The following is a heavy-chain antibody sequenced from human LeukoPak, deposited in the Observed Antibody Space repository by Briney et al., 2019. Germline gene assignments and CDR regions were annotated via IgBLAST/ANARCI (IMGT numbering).Heavy chain of an antibody. CDR2: VDTDGSGT. Sequence: GGSLRLSCEASGITFNNYWLHWVRQAPGKGLVWVSRVDTDGSGTIYADSVKGRFTVSRDNAKNTLFLQMISLRAEDTAVYYCARGGYSSGLDYWGQGILVTVSS. CDR3: ARGGYSSGLDY. CDR1: GITFNNYW. D-gene: IGHD6-19*01. V-gene: IGHV3-74*01. J-gene: IGHJ4*02.